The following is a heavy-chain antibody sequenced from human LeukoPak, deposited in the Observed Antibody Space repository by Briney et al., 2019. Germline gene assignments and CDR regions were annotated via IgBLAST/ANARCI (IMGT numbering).Heavy chain of an antibody. V-gene: IGHV4-34*01. J-gene: IGHJ3*01. CDR2: INHSGST. CDR3: ARDIQL. CDR1: GGSFSGYY. Sequence: SETLSLTCAVYGGSFSGYYWSWIRQPPGKGLEWIGEINHSGSTNYNPSLKSRVTMSVDTSKNQFSLKLSSVTAADTAVYYCARDIQLWGQGTMVTVSS.